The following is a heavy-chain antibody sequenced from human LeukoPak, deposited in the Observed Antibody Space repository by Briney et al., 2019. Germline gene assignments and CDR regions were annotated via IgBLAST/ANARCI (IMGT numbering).Heavy chain of an antibody. CDR3: ARDARYCTNGVCSTYGMDV. D-gene: IGHD2-8*01. CDR2: ISGSGGST. J-gene: IGHJ6*02. Sequence: GGSLRLSCAASGFTFSSYAMSWVRQAPGGGLEWVSAISGSGGSTYYPGSVKGRFTISRENAKNSLYLQMNSLRAGDTAVYYCARDARYCTNGVCSTYGMDVWGQGTTVTVSS. V-gene: IGHV3-23*01. CDR1: GFTFSSYA.